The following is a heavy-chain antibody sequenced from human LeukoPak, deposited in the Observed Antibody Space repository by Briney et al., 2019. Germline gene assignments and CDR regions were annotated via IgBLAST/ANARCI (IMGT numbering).Heavy chain of an antibody. D-gene: IGHD3-22*01. CDR3: ARGPPPTYYYDSSGYYQPFDY. Sequence: ASVKVSCKASGYTFTGYYMHWGRQAPGQGLEWMGWINPNSGGTNYAQKFQGRVPMTRDTSISTAYMELSRMRSDDTAVYYCARGPPPTYYYDSSGYYQPFDYWGQGPLVTVSS. J-gene: IGHJ4*02. CDR2: INPNSGGT. CDR1: GYTFTGYY. V-gene: IGHV1-2*02.